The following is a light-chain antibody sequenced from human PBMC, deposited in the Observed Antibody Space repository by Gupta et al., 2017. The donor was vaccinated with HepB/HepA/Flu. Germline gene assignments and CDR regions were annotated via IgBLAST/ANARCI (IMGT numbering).Light chain of an antibody. CDR1: QSVLSSSNNKNY. V-gene: IGKV4-1*01. Sequence: DIVMTQSPDSLAVSLGERATINCKSSQSVLSSSNNKNYLAWYQQKPGQPPKLLFYWASTRESGVPDSFSGRGSGTDFTLSISSLQAEDVAVYYCQQYEQTPKAFGHGTNVDIK. J-gene: IGKJ3*01. CDR2: WAS. CDR3: QQYEQTPKA.